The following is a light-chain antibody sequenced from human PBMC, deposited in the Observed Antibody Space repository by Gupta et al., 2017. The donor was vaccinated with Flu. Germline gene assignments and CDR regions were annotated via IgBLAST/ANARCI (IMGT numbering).Light chain of an antibody. V-gene: IGLV3-19*01. CDR2: DKN. J-gene: IGLJ2*01. Sequence: QAARSTSHGDSRRDCYAGRYQQKRGGAAVIVIYDKNVRPSGRADGFSGCSSGQPASLTITGAQAEEEEDYYCNSRESSDNHQEVFGGGTKLTVL. CDR3: NSRESSDNHQEV. CDR1: SRRDCY.